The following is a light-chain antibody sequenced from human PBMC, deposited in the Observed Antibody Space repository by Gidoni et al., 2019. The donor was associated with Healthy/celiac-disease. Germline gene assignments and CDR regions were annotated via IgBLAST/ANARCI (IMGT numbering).Light chain of an antibody. J-gene: IGKJ3*01. CDR2: DAS. CDR3: QQRSNWHT. Sequence: EIVLTQSPATLSLSPGERATLSCRASQSVSSYLAWYQQKPGQAPRLLIYDASNRATGIPARCSGSGSGTDFTLTSSSLEPEDFAVYYCQQRSNWHTFGPGTKVEIK. V-gene: IGKV3-11*01. CDR1: QSVSSY.